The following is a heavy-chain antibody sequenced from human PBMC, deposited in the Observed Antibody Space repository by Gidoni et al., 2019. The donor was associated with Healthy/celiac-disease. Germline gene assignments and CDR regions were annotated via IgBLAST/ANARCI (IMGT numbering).Heavy chain of an antibody. D-gene: IGHD3-22*01. CDR3: ARGYYDSSGPVDY. CDR2: SYSGGST. Sequence: EVQLVESGGGVVQPGGSLRLSCAASGFTVSSNYMSWVRQAPGKGLEWVSVSYSGGSTYYADSVKGRFTISRDNSKNTLYLQMNSLRAEDTAVYYCARGYYDSSGPVDYWGQGTLVTVSS. V-gene: IGHV3-66*01. J-gene: IGHJ4*02. CDR1: GFTVSSNY.